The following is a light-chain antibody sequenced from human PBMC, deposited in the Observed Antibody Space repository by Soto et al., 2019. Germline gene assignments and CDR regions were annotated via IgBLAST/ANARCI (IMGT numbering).Light chain of an antibody. V-gene: IGKV1-12*01. J-gene: IGKJ2*01. Sequence: DIQMTQSPSSVSAYVGDRVTITCRASQGIRDWMAWYQQKPGKAPKLLIFAASSLQSGVPSRFSGSGSGTDFSLTISSLQSEDFATFYCQQSDSVPHTFGQGTKLEI. CDR2: AAS. CDR3: QQSDSVPHT. CDR1: QGIRDW.